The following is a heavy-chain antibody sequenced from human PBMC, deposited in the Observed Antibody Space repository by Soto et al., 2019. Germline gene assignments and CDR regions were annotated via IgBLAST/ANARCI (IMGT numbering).Heavy chain of an antibody. J-gene: IGHJ4*02. CDR3: AKDYSGSYYLYYFDY. CDR2: ISGSGGST. V-gene: IGHV3-23*01. CDR1: GFTFSSYA. D-gene: IGHD1-26*01. Sequence: GGSLRLSCAASGFTFSSYAMSWVRQAPGKGLEWVSAISGSGGSTYYADSVKGRFTISRDNSKNTLYLQMNSLRAEDTAVYYCAKDYSGSYYLYYFDYWGQGTLVTVSS.